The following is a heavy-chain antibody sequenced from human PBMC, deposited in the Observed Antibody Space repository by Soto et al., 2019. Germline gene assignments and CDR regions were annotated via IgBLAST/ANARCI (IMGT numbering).Heavy chain of an antibody. Sequence: PGWSLRLSCAASGFTFSSYSMNWVRQAPGKGLEWVSSISSSASYQYYADSVKGRFTISRDNAKNSLYLQMNSLRAEDTAVYYCASAKYGYCSGTNCSYYGMDVWGQGTTGTVS. CDR2: ISSSASYQ. D-gene: IGHD2-2*03. V-gene: IGHV3-21*01. CDR1: GFTFSSYS. J-gene: IGHJ6*02. CDR3: ASAKYGYCSGTNCSYYGMDV.